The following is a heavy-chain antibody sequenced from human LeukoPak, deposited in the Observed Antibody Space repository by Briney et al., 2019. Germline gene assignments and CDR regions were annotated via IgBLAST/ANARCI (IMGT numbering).Heavy chain of an antibody. Sequence: PGGSLRLSCSASGFSFSDYDMNWVRQAPGKGLEWVSAISGRSSHVYYGESVKGRFAISRDNAKNSLYLQLDSLGVEDTAVYYCGRAFPPLRTSSAGDLWGQGTLVTVSS. CDR2: ISGRSSHV. CDR3: GRAFPPLRTSSAGDL. J-gene: IGHJ1*01. CDR1: GFSFSDYD. V-gene: IGHV3-21*01. D-gene: IGHD3-16*01.